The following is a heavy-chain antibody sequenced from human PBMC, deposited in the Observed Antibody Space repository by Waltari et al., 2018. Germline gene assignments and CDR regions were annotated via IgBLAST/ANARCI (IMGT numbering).Heavy chain of an antibody. V-gene: IGHV4-38-2*01. Sequence: QVQLQESGPGLVKPSETLSLTCAVPGYSISSGYYWGWIRQPPGKGLEWIGSIYHSGSTYYNPSLKSRVTISVDTSKNQFSLKLSSVTAADTAVYYCARETTVTTPPADVWGKGTTVTVSS. CDR3: ARETTVTTPPADV. CDR1: GYSISSGYY. D-gene: IGHD4-17*01. CDR2: IYHSGST. J-gene: IGHJ6*04.